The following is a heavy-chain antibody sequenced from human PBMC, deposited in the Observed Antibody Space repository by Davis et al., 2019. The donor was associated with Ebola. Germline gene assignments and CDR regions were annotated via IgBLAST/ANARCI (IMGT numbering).Heavy chain of an antibody. V-gene: IGHV3-48*01. CDR2: ISSSSSTI. CDR1: GFTFSSYS. Sequence: GESLKISCAASGFTFSSYSMNWVRQAPGKGLEWVSYISSSSSTIYYADSVKGRFTISRDNAKNSLYLQMNSLRAEDTAVYYCAKDQDSSSWGQGTLVTVSS. CDR3: AKDQDSSS. D-gene: IGHD2-2*01. J-gene: IGHJ4*02.